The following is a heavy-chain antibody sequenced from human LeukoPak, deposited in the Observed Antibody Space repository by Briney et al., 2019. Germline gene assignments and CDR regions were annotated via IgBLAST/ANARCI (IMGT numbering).Heavy chain of an antibody. CDR2: MSSYNGNT. V-gene: IGHV1-18*01. Sequence: ASVKVSCKSSGYTFTSYGISWVRQPPGQGLEWMGWMSSYNGNTNYAQKLQGRVTMTTDTSTSTAYMELRSLRSDDTAVYYCARSSYCSGGSCSSGYWGQGTLVTVSS. CDR1: GYTFTSYG. D-gene: IGHD2-15*01. CDR3: ARSSYCSGGSCSSGY. J-gene: IGHJ4*02.